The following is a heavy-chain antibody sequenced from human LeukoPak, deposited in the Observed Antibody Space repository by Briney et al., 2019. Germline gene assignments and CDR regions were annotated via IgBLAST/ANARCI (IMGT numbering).Heavy chain of an antibody. V-gene: IGHV3-48*04. Sequence: GGSLRLSCAAPEFTFSDYNMNWVRQAPGKGLEWVSYISSTSSTIYYADSVKGRFTISRDNAKNSLYLQLNSLRAEDTAVYYCARDRSGGFLDYWGQGTLVTVSS. J-gene: IGHJ4*02. D-gene: IGHD1-26*01. CDR1: EFTFSDYN. CDR2: ISSTSSTI. CDR3: ARDRSGGFLDY.